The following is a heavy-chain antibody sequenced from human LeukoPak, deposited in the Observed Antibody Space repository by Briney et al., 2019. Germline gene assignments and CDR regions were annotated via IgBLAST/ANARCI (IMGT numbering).Heavy chain of an antibody. CDR2: IYYSGST. Sequence: SETLSLTCTVSGGSISSSSYYWGWIRQPPGKGLEWIGSIYYSGSTYYNPSLKSRVTISVDTSKNQFSLKLSSVTAADTAVYYCARVLVSGYFDYWGQGTLVTVSS. V-gene: IGHV4-39*07. CDR3: ARVLVSGYFDY. CDR1: GGSISSSSYY. D-gene: IGHD4/OR15-4a*01. J-gene: IGHJ4*02.